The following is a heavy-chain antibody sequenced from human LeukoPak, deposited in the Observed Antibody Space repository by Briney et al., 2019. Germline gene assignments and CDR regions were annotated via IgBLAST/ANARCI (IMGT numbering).Heavy chain of an antibody. CDR3: VREARGYHYTYFDY. CDR2: VSAGHHA. D-gene: IGHD5-18*01. CDR1: GFTLGGHD. J-gene: IGHJ4*02. Sequence: GGSLRLSCTASGFTLGGHDMHWVRETTGDGLEWVAAVSAGHHAFYAGSVKGRFTVSREDAKNSLYLQMNSLRAGDTAVYYCVREARGYHYTYFDYWGQGSLVTVSS. V-gene: IGHV3-13*01.